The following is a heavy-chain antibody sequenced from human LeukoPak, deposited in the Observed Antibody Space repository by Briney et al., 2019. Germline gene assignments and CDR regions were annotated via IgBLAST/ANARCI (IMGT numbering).Heavy chain of an antibody. J-gene: IGHJ3*02. V-gene: IGHV3-30-3*01. Sequence: PGRSLRLSCAASGFTFSSYVMHWVRQAPGKGLEWVAVISDDGINKYYADSVKGRFTISRYNSKNTLYLHMNSLRAGDTAVYYCAKVKGEVIGAFDIWGRATMVTVSS. CDR1: GFTFSSYV. D-gene: IGHD3-16*01. CDR3: AKVKGEVIGAFDI. CDR2: ISDDGINK.